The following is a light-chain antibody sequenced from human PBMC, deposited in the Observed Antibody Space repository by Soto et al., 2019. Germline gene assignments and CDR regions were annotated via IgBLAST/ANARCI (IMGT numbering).Light chain of an antibody. Sequence: DIQLNQSPSFLSSSVGDRVTVTFRASQGISSYLVWYQQKPGKAPKLLIHATSTLQSGVPSRFSGSGSGTEFTLTISSLQPEDFATYYCQQLSNYPITFGQGTRLEIK. CDR3: QQLSNYPIT. CDR1: QGISSY. J-gene: IGKJ5*01. CDR2: ATS. V-gene: IGKV1-9*01.